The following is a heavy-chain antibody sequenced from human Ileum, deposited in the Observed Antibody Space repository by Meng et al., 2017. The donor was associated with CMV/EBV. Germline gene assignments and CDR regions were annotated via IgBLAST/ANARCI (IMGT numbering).Heavy chain of an antibody. CDR1: GFSFSRTA. Sequence: GGSLRLSCAASGFSFSRTAMHWVRQAPGKGLEWLTFIRFDGTSQHYADSVKGRFTISRDNSKNTLYLQKNSLRPEDTAVYYCAKGTPRGDYIFDSWGQG. CDR3: AKGTPRGDYIFDS. V-gene: IGHV3-30*02. D-gene: IGHD4-17*01. J-gene: IGHJ4*02. CDR2: IRFDGTSQ.